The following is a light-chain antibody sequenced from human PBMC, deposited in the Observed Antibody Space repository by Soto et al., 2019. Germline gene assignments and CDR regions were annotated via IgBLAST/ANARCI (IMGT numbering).Light chain of an antibody. CDR1: QRINIY. J-gene: IGKJ5*01. V-gene: IGKV1-39*01. CDR3: QQSFSTPT. Sequence: DNKMTHSPSSLSTSLGDRVTITCRASQRINIYLNWYRQKPGKAPELLIYSASNLQSGVPSRFSGSGSGTDFTLTISGLQSDDFATYYCQQSFSTPTFGQGTRLEIK. CDR2: SAS.